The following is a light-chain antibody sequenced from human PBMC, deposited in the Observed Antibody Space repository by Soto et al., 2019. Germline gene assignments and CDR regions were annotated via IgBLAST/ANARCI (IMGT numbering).Light chain of an antibody. CDR2: KAS. V-gene: IGKV1-5*03. CDR1: QTISSW. CDR3: QHYNSYSEV. J-gene: IGKJ1*01. Sequence: DIQMTQAPSTLSGSVGDRITITCRASQTISSWLAWYQQKPGKAPKLLIYKASTLISGVPSRFSGSGSGTEFTLTISSLQPDDFATYYCQHYNSYSEVFGQGTKVDIK.